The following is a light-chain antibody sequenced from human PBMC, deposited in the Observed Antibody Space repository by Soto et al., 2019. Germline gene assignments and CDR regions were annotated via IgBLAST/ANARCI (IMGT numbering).Light chain of an antibody. J-gene: IGLJ3*02. CDR2: YDD. CDR1: SSNIGNNA. V-gene: IGLV1-36*01. CDR3: AAWDDSLNGWV. Sequence: QSVLTQPPSVSEAPRQRVTISCSGGSSNIGNNAVNWYQQVPRKAPKLLIYYDDLVASGVSDRFSGSKSDTSASLAISGRQSEDEAVYYCAAWDDSLNGWVFGGGTKLTVL.